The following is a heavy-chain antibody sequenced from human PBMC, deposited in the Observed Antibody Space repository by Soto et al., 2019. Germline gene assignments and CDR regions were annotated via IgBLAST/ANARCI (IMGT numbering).Heavy chain of an antibody. CDR1: GYTFTNYE. Sequence: GASVKVSCKASGYTFTNYEINWVRQATGQGLEWMGWMNPGSGNTGYAHKFQGRVTMTRNISISTAYMELSRLGSDDTAKYYCARMAASGSLNWFDPWGQGTLVTVSS. V-gene: IGHV1-8*01. D-gene: IGHD3-10*01. CDR3: ARMAASGSLNWFDP. J-gene: IGHJ5*02. CDR2: MNPGSGNT.